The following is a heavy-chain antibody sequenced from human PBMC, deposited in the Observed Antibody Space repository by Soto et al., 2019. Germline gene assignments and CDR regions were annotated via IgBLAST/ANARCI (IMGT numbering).Heavy chain of an antibody. CDR1: GFTFSSYG. D-gene: IGHD4-4*01. Sequence: GGSLRLSCAASGFTFSSYGMHWVRQAPGKGLEWVAVISYDGSNKYYADSVKGRFTISRDNSKNTLYLQMNSLRAEDTAVYYCAKGNDYIYYYYYYGMDVWGQGTTVTVSS. J-gene: IGHJ6*02. CDR2: ISYDGSNK. CDR3: AKGNDYIYYYYYYGMDV. V-gene: IGHV3-30*18.